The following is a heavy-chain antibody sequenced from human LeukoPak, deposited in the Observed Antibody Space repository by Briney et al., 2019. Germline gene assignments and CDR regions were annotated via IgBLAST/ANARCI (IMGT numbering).Heavy chain of an antibody. Sequence: PSETLSLTCTVSGGSISSSSYYWGWIRQPPGKGLEWIGEINHSGSTNYNPSLKSRVTISVDTSKNQFSLKLSSVTAADTAVYYCAGRYYYGSGRSFDIWGQGTMVTVSS. D-gene: IGHD3-10*01. J-gene: IGHJ3*02. CDR1: GGSISSSSYY. V-gene: IGHV4-39*07. CDR3: AGRYYYGSGRSFDI. CDR2: INHSGST.